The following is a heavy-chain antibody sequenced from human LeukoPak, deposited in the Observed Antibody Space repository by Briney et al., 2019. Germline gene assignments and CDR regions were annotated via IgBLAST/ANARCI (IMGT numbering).Heavy chain of an antibody. CDR3: ARQGAVNIVVVPAAPLGVRGVFDY. Sequence: SETLSLTCTVSGGSISSSSYYWGWIRQPPGKGLEWIGSIYYSGSTYYSPSLKSRVTISVDTSKNQFSLKLSSVTAADTAVYYCARQGAVNIVVVPAAPLGVRGVFDYWGQGTLVTVSS. D-gene: IGHD2-2*01. CDR2: IYYSGST. J-gene: IGHJ4*02. CDR1: GGSISSSSYY. V-gene: IGHV4-39*01.